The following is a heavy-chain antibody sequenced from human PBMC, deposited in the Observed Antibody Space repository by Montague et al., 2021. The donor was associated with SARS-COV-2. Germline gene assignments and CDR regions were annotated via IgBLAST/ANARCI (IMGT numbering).Heavy chain of an antibody. CDR3: ARVFLENRGYKWFGETPGWFDP. CDR2: IYSGGST. J-gene: IGHJ5*02. Sequence: SLRLSCSASGFTVSSNYTSWVRQAPGKGLEWVSVIYSGGSTYYAXSVKGRFTISRDNSKNTLYPQMNSLRAEDTAVYYCARVFLENRGYKWFGETPGWFDPWGQGTLVTVSS. CDR1: GFTVSSNY. V-gene: IGHV3-53*01. D-gene: IGHD3-10*01.